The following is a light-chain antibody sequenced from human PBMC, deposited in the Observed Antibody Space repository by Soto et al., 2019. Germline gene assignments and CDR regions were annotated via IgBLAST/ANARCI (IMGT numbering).Light chain of an antibody. J-gene: IGKJ5*01. Sequence: ELVMTQSPATLSVSPGERASLSCRASQSVNSNYLAWYQQKPGQAPRLLIYGISSRATGIPDRFSGSGSGTEFTLTLSSLQPEEFAVYYCQQYSKWPITFGQGTRLEIK. CDR3: QQYSKWPIT. CDR1: QSVNSN. V-gene: IGKV3D-15*01. CDR2: GIS.